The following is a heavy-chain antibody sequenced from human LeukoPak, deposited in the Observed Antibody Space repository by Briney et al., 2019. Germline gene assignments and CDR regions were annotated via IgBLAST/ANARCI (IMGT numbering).Heavy chain of an antibody. CDR1: GYTFTSYY. CDR2: ISAYNGNT. V-gene: IGHV1-18*04. J-gene: IGHJ4*02. CDR3: ARDVDTSMAYYFDC. D-gene: IGHD5-18*01. Sequence: ASVKVSCKASGYTFTSYYMHWVRQAPGQGLEWMGWISAYNGNTNYAQRVQGRVTMTTDTSTSTAYMELRSLRSDDTAVYYCARDVDTSMAYYFDCWGQGTLVTVSS.